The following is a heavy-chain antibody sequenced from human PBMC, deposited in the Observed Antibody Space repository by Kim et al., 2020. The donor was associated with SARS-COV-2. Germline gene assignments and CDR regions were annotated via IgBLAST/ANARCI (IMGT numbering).Heavy chain of an antibody. V-gene: IGHV3-23*01. CDR2: ISGSGGST. CDR3: VHLGYCSSTSCPYRKNNANWGY. Sequence: GGSLRLSCAASGFTFSSYAMSWVRQAPGKGLEWVSAISGSGGSTYYADSVKGRFTISRDNSKNTLYLQMNSLRAEDTAVYYCVHLGYCSSTSCPYRKNNANWGYWGQGTLVTVSS. CDR1: GFTFSSYA. J-gene: IGHJ4*02. D-gene: IGHD2-2*01.